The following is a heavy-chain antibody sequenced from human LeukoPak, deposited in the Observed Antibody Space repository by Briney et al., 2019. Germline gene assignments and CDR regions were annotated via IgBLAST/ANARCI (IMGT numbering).Heavy chain of an antibody. CDR3: ARDRRGYSYGYSYYYYGMDV. Sequence: PGGSLRLSCAASGFAFSSYALHWVRQAPGKGLEWVAVISYDGSNKYYADSVKGRFTISRDSSKNTLYLQMNSLRAEDTAVYYCARDRRGYSYGYSYYYYGMDVWGQGTTVTVSS. J-gene: IGHJ6*02. D-gene: IGHD5-18*01. V-gene: IGHV3-30-3*01. CDR2: ISYDGSNK. CDR1: GFAFSSYA.